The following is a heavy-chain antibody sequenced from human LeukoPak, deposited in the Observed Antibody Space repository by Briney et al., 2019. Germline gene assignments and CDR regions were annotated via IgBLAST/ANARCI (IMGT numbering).Heavy chain of an antibody. CDR2: IYYGGSP. J-gene: IGHJ5*02. CDR3: ARRPIVGSTGFYFDP. Sequence: SETLSLTCNVSGGSFSTTTNSWGWAWIRQRPTKGLEWIGSIYYGGSPYYTSSLKSRATISVDTSKNQFPLKLASLTAADTAVYYCARRPIVGSTGFYFDPWGPGTLVTVSS. D-gene: IGHD1-26*01. V-gene: IGHV4-39*01. CDR1: GGSFSTTTNS.